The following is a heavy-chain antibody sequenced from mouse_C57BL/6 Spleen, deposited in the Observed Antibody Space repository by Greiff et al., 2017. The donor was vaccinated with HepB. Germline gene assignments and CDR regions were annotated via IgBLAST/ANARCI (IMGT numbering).Heavy chain of an antibody. CDR2: ISDGGSYT. J-gene: IGHJ3*01. CDR3: ARHGYDAWFAY. D-gene: IGHD2-2*01. V-gene: IGHV5-4*03. CDR1: GFTFSSYA. Sequence: EVKLMESGGGLVKPGGSLKLSCAASGFTFSSYAMSWVRQTPEKRLEWVATISDGGSYTYYPDNVKGRFTISRDNAKNNLYLQMSHLKSEDTARYYCARHGYDAWFAYWGQGTLVTVSA.